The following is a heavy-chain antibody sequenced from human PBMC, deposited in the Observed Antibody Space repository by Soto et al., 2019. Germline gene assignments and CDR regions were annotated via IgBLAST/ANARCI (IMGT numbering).Heavy chain of an antibody. CDR2: IKQDGSEK. J-gene: IGHJ6*03. Sequence: GGSLRLSCAASGFTFSSYWMSWVRQAPGKGLEWVANIKQDGSEKYYVDSVKGRFTISRNNAKNSLYLQMNSLRAEDTAVYYCARVGAAAAGYYYYYMDVWGKGTTVTVSS. D-gene: IGHD6-13*01. V-gene: IGHV3-7*01. CDR3: ARVGAAAAGYYYYYMDV. CDR1: GFTFSSYW.